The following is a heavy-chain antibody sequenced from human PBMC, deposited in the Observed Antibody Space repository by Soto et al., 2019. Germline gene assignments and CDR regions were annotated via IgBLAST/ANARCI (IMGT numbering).Heavy chain of an antibody. CDR2: IYDSRST. CDR1: GGSISSSNW. Sequence: QVQLQESGPGLVKPSGTLSLTCTVSGGSISSSNWWSWVRQPPGKKLEWIGEIYDSRSTNYNPSPKSRGTLTIDKSKNQFSLKLNSLTPPDPAVYFCAIGEQGGGDYWGQGTLVTVSS. CDR3: AIGEQGGGDY. J-gene: IGHJ4*02. D-gene: IGHD4-17*01. V-gene: IGHV4-4*02.